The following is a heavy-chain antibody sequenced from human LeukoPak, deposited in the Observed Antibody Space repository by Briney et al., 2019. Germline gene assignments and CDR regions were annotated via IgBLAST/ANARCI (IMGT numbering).Heavy chain of an antibody. J-gene: IGHJ4*02. Sequence: PSETLSLTCTVSGGSISSGGYYWSWIRQHPGKGLEWIGYIYYGGSTYYNPSLKSRVTISVDTSKNQFSLKLSSVTAADTAVYYCARGSGYYTTGNFDYWGQGTLVTVSS. CDR1: GGSISSGGYY. CDR3: ARGSGYYTTGNFDY. V-gene: IGHV4-31*03. CDR2: IYYGGST. D-gene: IGHD3-22*01.